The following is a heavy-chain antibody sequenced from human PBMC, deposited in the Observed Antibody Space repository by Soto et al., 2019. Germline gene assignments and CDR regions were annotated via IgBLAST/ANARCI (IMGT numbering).Heavy chain of an antibody. V-gene: IGHV4-59*01. J-gene: IGHJ6*02. CDR1: VGSIRRYY. Sequence: SLTCRGSVGSIRRYYWSGLRQSPEKGLEWIGYFYHSGNSNYNPSLKSRVTISVDTSKNQLSLSLRSVTAADTAVYFCARISSVDPYGYVNGGLDVWGQGTTVTVSS. CDR3: ARISSVDPYGYVNGGLDV. D-gene: IGHD5-18*01. CDR2: FYHSGNS.